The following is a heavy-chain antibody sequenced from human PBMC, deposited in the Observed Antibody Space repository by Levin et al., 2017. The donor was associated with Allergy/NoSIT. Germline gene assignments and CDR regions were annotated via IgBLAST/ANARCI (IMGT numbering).Heavy chain of an antibody. CDR1: GYTFTSYD. D-gene: IGHD2-8*01. CDR3: ARENGRNGAFDP. CDR2: MNPNSGNT. J-gene: IGHJ5*02. V-gene: IGHV1-8*01. Sequence: RGESLKISCKASGYTFTSYDINWVRQATGQGLEWMGWMNPNSGNTGYAQKFQGRVTMTRNTSISTAYMELSSLRSEDTAVYYCARENGRNGAFDPWGQGTLVTVSS.